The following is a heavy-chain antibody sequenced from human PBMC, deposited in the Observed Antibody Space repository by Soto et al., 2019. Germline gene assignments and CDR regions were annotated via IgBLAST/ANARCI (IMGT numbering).Heavy chain of an antibody. CDR2: IYPGASDT. D-gene: IGHD6-19*01. V-gene: IGHV5-51*01. Sequence: ESLKSSCKGSGYRFTNHWIGWVRQMPGRGLEWMGIIYPGASDTRYSPSFQGQVTISDDTSISTAYLQWSSLKASDTAMYYCAITATIPLARPVKFAYRGQRTLVIVSS. CDR1: GYRFTNHW. J-gene: IGHJ4*02. CDR3: AITATIPLARPVKFAY.